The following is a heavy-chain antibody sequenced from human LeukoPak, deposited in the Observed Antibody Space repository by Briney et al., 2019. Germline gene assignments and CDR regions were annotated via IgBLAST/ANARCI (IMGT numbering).Heavy chain of an antibody. CDR3: ATTTYYYDSSGYYFLDY. Sequence: SETLSLTCTVSGDSIGSYYWSWIRQPAGKGLEWIGRIDTSGSTNYNPSLKSRVTMLVDTSKNQFSLELSSVTAADTAVYYCATTTYYYDSSGYYFLDYWGQGTLVTVPS. D-gene: IGHD3-22*01. CDR1: GDSIGSYY. V-gene: IGHV4-4*07. CDR2: IDTSGST. J-gene: IGHJ4*02.